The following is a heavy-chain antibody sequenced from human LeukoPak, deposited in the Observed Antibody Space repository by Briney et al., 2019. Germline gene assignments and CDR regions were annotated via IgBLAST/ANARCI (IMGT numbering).Heavy chain of an antibody. V-gene: IGHV1-2*02. CDR2: INPNSGGT. D-gene: IGHD3-3*01. CDR3: ARGQNVRRITIFGVVMSLRGDWFDP. CDR1: GYTFTGYY. Sequence: ASVKVSCKASGYTFTGYYMHWVRQAPGQGLEWMGWINPNSGGTNYAQKFQGRVTMTRDTSISTAYMELSRLRSDDTAVYYCARGQNVRRITIFGVVMSLRGDWFDPWGQGTLVTVSS. J-gene: IGHJ5*02.